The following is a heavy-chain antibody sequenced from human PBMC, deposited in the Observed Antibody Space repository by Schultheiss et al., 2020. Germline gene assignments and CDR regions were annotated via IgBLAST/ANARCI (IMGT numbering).Heavy chain of an antibody. CDR2: INHSGST. Sequence: SETLSLTCTVSGGSISSYYWSWIRQPPGKGLEWIGEINHSGSTNYNPSLKSRVTISVDTSKKQFSLKLSSVTAADTAVYYCAKDAGEVDAFDIWGQGTMVTVSS. V-gene: IGHV4-34*01. CDR3: AKDAGEVDAFDI. CDR1: GGSISSYY. J-gene: IGHJ3*02. D-gene: IGHD7-27*01.